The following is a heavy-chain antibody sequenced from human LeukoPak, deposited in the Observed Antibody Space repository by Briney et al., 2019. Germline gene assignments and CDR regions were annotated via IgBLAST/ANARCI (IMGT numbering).Heavy chain of an antibody. J-gene: IGHJ4*02. CDR1: GFTFSTYW. CDR3: ARDQDYDSSGYLVGGFDY. CDR2: IKQDGSEK. Sequence: PGGSLRLSCAASGFTFSTYWMSWVRQAPGKGLEWVANIKQDGSEKYYVDSVKGRFTISRDNAKNSLYLQMNSLRAEDTAVYYCARDQDYDSSGYLVGGFDYWGQGTLVTVFS. D-gene: IGHD3-22*01. V-gene: IGHV3-7*01.